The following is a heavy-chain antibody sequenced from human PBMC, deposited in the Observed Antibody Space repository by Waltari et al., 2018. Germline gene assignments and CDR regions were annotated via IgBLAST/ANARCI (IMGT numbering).Heavy chain of an antibody. D-gene: IGHD3-22*01. Sequence: QLQLQESGPGLVKPSETLSLACHVSGASISSSVHYWGWFRQPPGKGLEWIGSVYFTGTTYYNPAVKSRISISVDTSKSQFSLRLTSVTAADTAVYYCARAYDSTGYYRYFDLWGRGTLVTVSS. CDR3: ARAYDSTGYYRYFDL. J-gene: IGHJ2*01. CDR1: GASISSSVHY. V-gene: IGHV4-39*01. CDR2: VYFTGTT.